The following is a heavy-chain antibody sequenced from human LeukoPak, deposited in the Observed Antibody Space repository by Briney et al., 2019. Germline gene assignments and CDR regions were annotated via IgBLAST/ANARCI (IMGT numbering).Heavy chain of an antibody. D-gene: IGHD6-13*01. CDR2: ISYDGSNE. Sequence: GGSLRLSCAASGLIFSSYAMHWVRQAPGKGLEWVAVISYDGSNEYYADSVKGRSTISRDNSKNTLYLQMTRLRAEDTAVYYCARDSVAVAGRDYWGQGTLVTVSS. CDR3: ARDSVAVAGRDY. CDR1: GLIFSSYA. J-gene: IGHJ4*02. V-gene: IGHV3-30*14.